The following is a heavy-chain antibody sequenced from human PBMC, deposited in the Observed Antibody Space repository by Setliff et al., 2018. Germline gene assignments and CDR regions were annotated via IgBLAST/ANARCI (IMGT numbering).Heavy chain of an antibody. D-gene: IGHD3-22*01. CDR3: ARVGVYYYDSSGYHRSPYYYYYGMDV. Sequence: ASVKVSCKASGYTLTSYGISWVRQAPGQGLEWMGWISAYNGNTNYAQKLQGRVTMTTDTSTSTAYMELRSLRSDDTAVYYCARVGVYYYDSSGYHRSPYYYYYGMDVWGQGTTVTAP. V-gene: IGHV1-18*01. CDR1: GYTLTSYG. J-gene: IGHJ6*02. CDR2: ISAYNGNT.